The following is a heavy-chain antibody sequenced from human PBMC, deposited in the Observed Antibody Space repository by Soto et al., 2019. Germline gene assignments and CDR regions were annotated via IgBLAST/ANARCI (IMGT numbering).Heavy chain of an antibody. Sequence: GGSLRLSCAASGFTFSDHYMDWVRQAPGKGLEWVGRTRNKANSHTTEYAASVRGRFTISRDDSENSLFLQMNSLKTEDTAMYYCVRVYGYTPGRSDYYFDCWGQGTLVTVSS. J-gene: IGHJ4*02. V-gene: IGHV3-72*01. CDR1: GFTFSDHY. CDR2: TRNKANSHTT. D-gene: IGHD5-18*01. CDR3: VRVYGYTPGRSDYYFDC.